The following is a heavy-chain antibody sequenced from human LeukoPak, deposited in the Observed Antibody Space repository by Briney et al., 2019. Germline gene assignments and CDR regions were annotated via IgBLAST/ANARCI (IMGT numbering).Heavy chain of an antibody. D-gene: IGHD1-1*01. Sequence: ASVKVSCKVSGYTLTELSMHWVRQAPGKGLEWMGGFDPEDGETIYAQKFQGRVTMTEDTSTDTAYMELSSLRSEDTAVYYCATDRFRNWNGRPYFDYWGQGTLVTVSS. V-gene: IGHV1-24*01. CDR3: ATDRFRNWNGRPYFDY. CDR2: FDPEDGET. CDR1: GYTLTELS. J-gene: IGHJ4*02.